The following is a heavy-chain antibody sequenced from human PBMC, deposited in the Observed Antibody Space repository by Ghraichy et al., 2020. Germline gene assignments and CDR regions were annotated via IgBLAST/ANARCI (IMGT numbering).Heavy chain of an antibody. Sequence: SETLSLTCTVSGGSIYNGDYYWNWIRQPPGKGLEWIGYIYYSGSTYYNSSLKSRVTISIDTSKNQFSLSLRSVTAADTAVYYCARDCQGSVPAAGTPRWGQGIPVTVSS. V-gene: IGHV4-30-4*08. CDR2: IYYSGST. CDR1: GGSIYNGDYY. J-gene: IGHJ4*02. CDR3: ARDCQGSVPAAGTPR. D-gene: IGHD6-13*01.